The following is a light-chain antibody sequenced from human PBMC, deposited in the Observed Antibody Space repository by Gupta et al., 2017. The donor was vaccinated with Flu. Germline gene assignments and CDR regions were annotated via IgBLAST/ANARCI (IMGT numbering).Light chain of an antibody. J-gene: IGKJ1*01. Sequence: DIVMTQYPLSLTVTPGEAASISCTSSQSLLHRDGYDYLEWYFQRQGQSPQLLIFLASKRANGVSARFSGSGCGTDFTLKSSRVEAEDVGIYYFMQDLQTRTFGQGTKVALK. V-gene: IGKV2-28*01. CDR1: QSLLHRDGYDY. CDR3: MQDLQTRT. CDR2: LAS.